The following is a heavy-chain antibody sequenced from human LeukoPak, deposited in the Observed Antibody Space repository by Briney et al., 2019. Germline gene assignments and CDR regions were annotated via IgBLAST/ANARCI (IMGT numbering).Heavy chain of an antibody. CDR3: ARGPPYIVVVTAIGFFDY. CDR2: INHSGST. V-gene: IGHV4-39*07. D-gene: IGHD2-21*02. CDR1: GGSIRSESYY. J-gene: IGHJ4*02. Sequence: SETLSLTCTVSGGSIRSESYYWSWIRQPPGKGLEWIGEINHSGSTNYNPSLKSRVTISIDTSKNQFSLKLSSVTAADTAVYYCARGPPYIVVVTAIGFFDYWGQGTLVTVSS.